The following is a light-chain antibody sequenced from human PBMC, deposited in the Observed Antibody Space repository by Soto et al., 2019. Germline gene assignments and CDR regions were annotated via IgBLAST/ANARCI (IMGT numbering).Light chain of an antibody. V-gene: IGLV2-14*03. CDR3: CSYTSATTLVV. CDR1: SNDIGTYSY. CDR2: DVT. J-gene: IGLJ2*01. Sequence: QSALTQPASVSGSPGQSITISCTGTSNDIGTYSYVSWYRRHPGEAPKLMIYDVTSRPSGVSDRFYGSKSGNTAYLTISGLQAEDEADYFCCSYTSATTLVVFGRGTRLTVL.